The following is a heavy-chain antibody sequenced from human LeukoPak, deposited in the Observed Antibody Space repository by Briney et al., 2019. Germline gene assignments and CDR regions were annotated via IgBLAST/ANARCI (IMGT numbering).Heavy chain of an antibody. J-gene: IGHJ2*01. CDR1: GFTFSSYA. Sequence: GGSLRLSCAASGFTFSSYAMSWVRQAPGKGLEWVSAISGSGGNTYYADSVKGRFTISRDNSKNTLYLQKNSLRAEDTAVYFCAKTIAVPGTSGYFDLWGRGTLVTVSS. D-gene: IGHD6-19*01. CDR3: AKTIAVPGTSGYFDL. V-gene: IGHV3-23*01. CDR2: ISGSGGNT.